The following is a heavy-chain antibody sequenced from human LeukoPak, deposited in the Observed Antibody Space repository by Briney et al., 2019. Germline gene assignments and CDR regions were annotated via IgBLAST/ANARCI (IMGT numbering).Heavy chain of an antibody. V-gene: IGHV5-51*03. J-gene: IGHJ4*02. CDR3: VRTTSTWYGDY. Sequence: GESLKISCKGSGYTFASYLIGWVRQIPGKGLEWMGIIHPGDSDTRYSPSFQGQVTISADKSISTAYLQWSSLKASDTAMYYCVRTTSTWYGDYWGQGALVTVSS. D-gene: IGHD6-13*01. CDR2: IHPGDSDT. CDR1: GYTFASYL.